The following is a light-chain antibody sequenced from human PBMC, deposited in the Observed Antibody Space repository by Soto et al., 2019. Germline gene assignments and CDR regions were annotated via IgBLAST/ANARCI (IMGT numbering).Light chain of an antibody. CDR2: DAS. V-gene: IGKV1-5*01. Sequence: DIQMTQSPSTLSASVGDRVTIACRASQSISSWLAWYQQKPGQAPKLLIYDASALESGVPSRFSGSGSGIHFTLTITSLQPDDFATYYCHHYNAYSHSFAQGTKLEIK. CDR3: HHYNAYSHS. CDR1: QSISSW. J-gene: IGKJ2*01.